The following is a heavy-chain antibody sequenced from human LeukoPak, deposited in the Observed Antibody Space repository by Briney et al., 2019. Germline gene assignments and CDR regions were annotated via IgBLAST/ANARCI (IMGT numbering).Heavy chain of an antibody. CDR3: ARDSLEPWLRWSYSHDAFDI. D-gene: IGHD4-23*01. V-gene: IGHV1-18*01. CDR2: ISAYNGNT. J-gene: IGHJ3*02. CDR1: GYTFTSYG. Sequence: GASVKVSCKASGYTFTSYGISWVRQAPGQGLEWMGWISAYNGNTNYAQKLQGRVTMTTDTSTSTAYMELRSLRSDDTAVYYCARDSLEPWLRWSYSHDAFDIWGQGTMVTVSS.